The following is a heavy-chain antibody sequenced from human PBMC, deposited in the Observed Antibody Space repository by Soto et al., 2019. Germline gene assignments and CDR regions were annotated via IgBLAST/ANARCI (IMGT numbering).Heavy chain of an antibody. CDR3: ARTYYYDSSGYGFDP. CDR1: GGSISSYY. J-gene: IGHJ5*02. CDR2: IYYSGST. D-gene: IGHD3-22*01. Sequence: PSETLSLTCTVSGGSISSYYWSWIRQPPGKGLEWIGYIYYSGSTNYNPSLKSRVTISVDTSKNQFSLKLSSVTAADTAVYYCARTYYYDSSGYGFDPWGQGTLVTVSS. V-gene: IGHV4-59*01.